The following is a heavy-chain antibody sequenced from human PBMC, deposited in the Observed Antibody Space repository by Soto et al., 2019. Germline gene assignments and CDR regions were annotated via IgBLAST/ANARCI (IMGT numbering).Heavy chain of an antibody. CDR1: GGSISSSSYY. CDR3: ARHGVAGTPYYFDY. J-gene: IGHJ4*02. Sequence: SETLSLTCTVSGGSISSSSYYWGWIRQPPGKGLEWIVSIYYSGSTYYNPSLNSRVTISVDTAKNQFSLKLSCVTAGDTAVYYCARHGVAGTPYYFDYWGQGTLVTVSS. V-gene: IGHV4-39*01. D-gene: IGHD6-19*01. CDR2: IYYSGST.